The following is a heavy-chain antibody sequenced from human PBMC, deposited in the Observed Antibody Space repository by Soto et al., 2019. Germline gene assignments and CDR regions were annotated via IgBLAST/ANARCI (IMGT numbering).Heavy chain of an antibody. CDR3: ARGGVRGAYGSPFDY. D-gene: IGHD3-10*01. CDR1: GYTFTSYG. Sequence: ASSVKVSCKASGYTFTSYGISWVRQAPGQGLEWMGWTSAHTGITIYPQKLQGRVTMTTDTYTSTAYMERRSLRADDPAVYYCARGGVRGAYGSPFDYWAQGTMVTVSS. J-gene: IGHJ4*02. V-gene: IGHV1-18*04. CDR2: TSAHTGIT.